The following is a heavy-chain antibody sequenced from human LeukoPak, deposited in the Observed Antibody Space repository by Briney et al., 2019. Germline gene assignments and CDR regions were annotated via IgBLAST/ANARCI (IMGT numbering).Heavy chain of an antibody. D-gene: IGHD2-2*01. V-gene: IGHV3-48*02. Sequence: GGSLRLSCAASGFTFRSYAMHWVRQAPGKGLEWVSYISSSSSTIYYADSVKGRFTISRDNAKKSLYLQMNSLRDEDTAVYYCAGEYSSSWFGGWFDPWGQGTLVTVSS. CDR2: ISSSSSTI. CDR3: AGEYSSSWFGGWFDP. CDR1: GFTFRSYA. J-gene: IGHJ5*02.